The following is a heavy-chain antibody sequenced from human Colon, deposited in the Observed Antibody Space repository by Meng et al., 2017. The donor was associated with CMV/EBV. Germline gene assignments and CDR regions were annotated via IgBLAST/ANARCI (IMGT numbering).Heavy chain of an antibody. V-gene: IGHV1-18*01. D-gene: IGHD2-2*02. J-gene: IGHJ6*02. CDR2: ISAYNGNT. CDR3: ARFVVVPAAIPNYGMDV. CDR1: GYTFTSYG. Sequence: ASVKVSCKASGYTFTSYGISWVRQAPGQGLEWMGWISAYNGNTNYAQKLQGRVTMTTDTSTSTAYMELRSLRSDDTAVYYWARFVVVPAAIPNYGMDVWGQGTTVTVSS.